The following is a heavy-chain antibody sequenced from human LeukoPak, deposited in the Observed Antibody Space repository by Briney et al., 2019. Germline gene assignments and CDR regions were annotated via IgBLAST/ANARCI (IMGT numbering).Heavy chain of an antibody. CDR3: ARDLRGIVAPPR. CDR1: GDSISSPKW. J-gene: IGHJ4*02. V-gene: IGHV4-4*02. D-gene: IGHD2-15*01. Sequence: SGTLSHTCAVSGDSISSPKWWSWVRQPPGKGLEWIGEVYHSGSANYNPSVKSRVTISVDKSKNQFSLRLTSATAADTAVYYCARDLRGIVAPPRWGQGTLVSVSS. CDR2: VYHSGSA.